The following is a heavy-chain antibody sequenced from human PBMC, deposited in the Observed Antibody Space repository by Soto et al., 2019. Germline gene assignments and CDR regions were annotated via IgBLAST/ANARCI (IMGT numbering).Heavy chain of an antibody. Sequence: EVQLVESGGGLVKPGGSLRLSCAASGFTFSSYNMNWVRQAPGKGLEWVSSISSSSTYIYYADSMKGRFTISRDNANNSMYLQMNSLRAEDTAVYYCARVAYCGGDCYSNYFDYWGQGTLVTVSS. CDR3: ARVAYCGGDCYSNYFDY. CDR2: ISSSSTYI. CDR1: GFTFSSYN. D-gene: IGHD2-21*02. J-gene: IGHJ4*02. V-gene: IGHV3-21*06.